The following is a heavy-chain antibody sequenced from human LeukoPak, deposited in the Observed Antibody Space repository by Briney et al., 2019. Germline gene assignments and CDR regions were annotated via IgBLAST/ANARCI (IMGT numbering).Heavy chain of an antibody. V-gene: IGHV3-23*01. D-gene: IGHD2-15*01. CDR2: ISGSGGST. J-gene: IGHJ5*02. CDR3: AKVRDRSGGSCYQPLGWFDP. Sequence: PGWSLRLSCAASGFTFSSYAMSWVRQAPGKGLEWVSAISGSGGSTYYADSVKGRFTISRDNSKNTLYLQMNSLRAEDTAVYYCAKVRDRSGGSCYQPLGWFDPWGQGTLVTVSS. CDR1: GFTFSSYA.